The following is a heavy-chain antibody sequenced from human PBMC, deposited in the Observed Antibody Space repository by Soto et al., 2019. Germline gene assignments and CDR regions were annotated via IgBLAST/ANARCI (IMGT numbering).Heavy chain of an antibody. J-gene: IGHJ4*02. V-gene: IGHV1-18*01. Sequence: QVQLVQSGAEVKKPGASVKVSCKASGYTFTSYGISWVRQAPGQGLEWMGWISAYNGNTNYAQKLQGRFTMTNDTSRSTAYMGLRSLGSDDTAVYYCARGGEGYCSGGSCYSVAIDYWGEGTLVTVSS. CDR3: ARGGEGYCSGGSCYSVAIDY. CDR1: GYTFTSYG. CDR2: ISAYNGNT. D-gene: IGHD2-15*01.